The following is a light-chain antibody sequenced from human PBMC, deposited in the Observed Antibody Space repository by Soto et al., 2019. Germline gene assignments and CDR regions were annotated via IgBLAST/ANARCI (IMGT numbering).Light chain of an antibody. V-gene: IGKV1-17*01. Sequence: DIPMTQSPSSLSASVGDRFTITCRASQGIRSGLSWYQQNPGKAPKRLIAAASSLQSGVPSRFSASGSGTAFTLTTSSLQTEDLETYYGQEYNSAPLTFGGGTKVEIK. CDR2: AAS. J-gene: IGKJ4*01. CDR1: QGIRSG. CDR3: QEYNSAPLT.